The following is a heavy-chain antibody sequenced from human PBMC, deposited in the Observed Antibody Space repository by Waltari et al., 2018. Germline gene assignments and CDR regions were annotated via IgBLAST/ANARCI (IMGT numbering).Heavy chain of an antibody. CDR1: GGSFSGYY. D-gene: IGHD5-12*01. Sequence: QVQLQQWGAGLLKPSETLSLTCAVYGGSFSGYYWSWIRQPPGKGLEWIGEINHSGSTNYNPSLKSRVTISVDTSKNQFSLKLSSVTAADTAVYYCARDGYGGYWASYYYYMDVWGKGTTVTISS. CDR2: INHSGST. J-gene: IGHJ6*03. CDR3: ARDGYGGYWASYYYYMDV. V-gene: IGHV4-34*01.